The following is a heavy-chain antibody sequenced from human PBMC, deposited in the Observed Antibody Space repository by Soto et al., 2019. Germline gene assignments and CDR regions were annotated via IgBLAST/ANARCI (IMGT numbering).Heavy chain of an antibody. J-gene: IGHJ3*02. CDR1: GGTFSSYA. V-gene: IGHV1-69*01. D-gene: IGHD3-22*01. CDR2: IIPIFGTA. CDR3: ARGGRPNYYDSSGYYYQYAFDI. Sequence: QVQLVQSGAEVKKPGSSVKVSCKASGGTFSSYAISWVRQTPGQGLEWMGGIIPIFGTANYAQKFQGRVTITADESRSTVYMELSSLRSEDRAVYYCARGGRPNYYDSSGYYYQYAFDIWGQGTMVTGSS.